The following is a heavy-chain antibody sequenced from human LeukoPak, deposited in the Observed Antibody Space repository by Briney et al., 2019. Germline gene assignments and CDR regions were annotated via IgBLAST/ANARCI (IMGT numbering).Heavy chain of an antibody. V-gene: IGHV4-39*07. D-gene: IGHD3-3*01. Sequence: SETLSLTCTVSGGSISSSSYYWGWIRQPPGKGLEWIGSIYYSGSTYYNPSLKSRVTISVDTSKNQFSLKLSSVTAADTAVYYCARAGLRSRSGYFGLRIASRETYFDYWGQGTLVTVSS. CDR2: IYYSGST. CDR1: GGSISSSSYY. CDR3: ARAGLRSRSGYFGLRIASRETYFDY. J-gene: IGHJ4*02.